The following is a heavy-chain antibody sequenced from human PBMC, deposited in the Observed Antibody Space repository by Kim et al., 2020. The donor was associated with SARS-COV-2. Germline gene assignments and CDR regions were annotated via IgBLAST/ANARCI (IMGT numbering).Heavy chain of an antibody. J-gene: IGHJ4*02. D-gene: IGHD3-10*01. CDR3: ARVDYGSGSYYFDY. V-gene: IGHV1-3*01. Sequence: ASVKVSCKASGYSFSNYALHWVRQAPGQRPEWMGWIIHANGNTKHSQKFQGRVSITRDTSASTAYMELTSLRSEDTAVYYCARVDYGSGSYYFDYWGQGTLVTVSS. CDR2: IIHANGNT. CDR1: GYSFSNYA.